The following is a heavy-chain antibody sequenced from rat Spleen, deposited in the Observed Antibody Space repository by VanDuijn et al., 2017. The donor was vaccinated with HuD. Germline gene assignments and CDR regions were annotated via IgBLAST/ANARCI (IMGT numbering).Heavy chain of an antibody. CDR1: GFTFNSYD. CDR3: ARRSGSSEWYFDV. D-gene: IGHD3-7*01. V-gene: IGHV5-25*01. CDR2: ISTGGGNT. Sequence: EVQLVESGGGLVQPGGSLKLSCVVSGFTFNSYDMAWVRQAPTKGLEWVASISTGGGNTYYRDSVKGRFTISRDKAKSTLYLQMDSLRSEDTATYYWARRSGSSEWYFDVWGPGTMVTVSS. J-gene: IGHJ1*01.